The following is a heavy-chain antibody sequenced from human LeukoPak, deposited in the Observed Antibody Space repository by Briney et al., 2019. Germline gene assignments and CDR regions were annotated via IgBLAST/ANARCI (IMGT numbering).Heavy chain of an antibody. CDR1: GGSISSYY. V-gene: IGHV4-59*01. D-gene: IGHD3-10*01. CDR2: IYYSGST. Sequence: SETLSLTCTVSGGSISSYYWSWIRQPPGKGLEWIGYIYYSGSTNYNPSLESRVTISVDTSKNQFSLKLSSVTAADTAVYYCARDLTYYYGSGSTGDAFDIWGQGTMVTASS. CDR3: ARDLTYYYGSGSTGDAFDI. J-gene: IGHJ3*02.